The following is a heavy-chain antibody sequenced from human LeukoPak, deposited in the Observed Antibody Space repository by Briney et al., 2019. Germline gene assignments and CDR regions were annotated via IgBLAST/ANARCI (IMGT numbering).Heavy chain of an antibody. CDR2: FDHEDGET. Sequence: GASVKVSCKVSGYTLTELSMHWVRQPPGRGLAGMGGFDHEDGETIYAQKFQGRVTMTEDTSTDTAYMELSSLRSEDTDVYCCATDLYGGEYQLLSGWFDPWGQGTLVTVSS. J-gene: IGHJ5*02. D-gene: IGHD2-2*01. V-gene: IGHV1-24*01. CDR3: ATDLYGGEYQLLSGWFDP. CDR1: GYTLTELS.